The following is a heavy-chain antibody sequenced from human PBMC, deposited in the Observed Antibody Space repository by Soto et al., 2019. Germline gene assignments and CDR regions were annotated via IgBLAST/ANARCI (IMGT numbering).Heavy chain of an antibody. CDR1: GFTFSNYA. Sequence: GGSLRLSCAASGFTFSNYAMNWVRQAPGEGLEWVSGISGSTGNTYYADSAKGRFTISRDNSKNTVYLQIHSLRAEDTALYYCAKGEDSFGFTRFDYWGQGNMVTVS. CDR2: ISGSTGNT. CDR3: AKGEDSFGFTRFDY. D-gene: IGHD5-18*01. V-gene: IGHV3-23*01. J-gene: IGHJ4*02.